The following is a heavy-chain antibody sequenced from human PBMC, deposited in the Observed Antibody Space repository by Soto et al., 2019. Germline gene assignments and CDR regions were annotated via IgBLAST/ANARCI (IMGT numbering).Heavy chain of an antibody. CDR1: GFSLRNSGVG. V-gene: IGHV2-5*02. D-gene: IGHD4-17*01. CDR2: IYWDDDK. Sequence: QITLKESGPTLVKPTQTRTLTCTFSGFSLRNSGVGVGWIRQPPGKALEWLALIYWDDDKRYSPSLKSRLTXXNXXSKNQVVLTMTNMEPVDTATSYCAHLTTGGFYFDYWGQGTLVTVSS. J-gene: IGHJ4*02. CDR3: AHLTTGGFYFDY.